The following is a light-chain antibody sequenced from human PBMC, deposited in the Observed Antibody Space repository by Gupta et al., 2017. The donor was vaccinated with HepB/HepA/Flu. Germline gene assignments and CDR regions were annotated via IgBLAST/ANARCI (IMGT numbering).Light chain of an antibody. CDR1: SRDVGSYNY. V-gene: IGLV2-11*01. CDR2: DVS. CDR3: CSDAGAYSWV. J-gene: IGLJ3*02. Sequence: QSALTQPHSVSGSPGQSVAISCTGTSRDVGSYNYVSWYRQYPGKAPQLITYDVSRRPSGVPDRFSGSKSGNTASLTISGLQAEDEAHYYCCSDAGAYSWVFGGGTKVTVL.